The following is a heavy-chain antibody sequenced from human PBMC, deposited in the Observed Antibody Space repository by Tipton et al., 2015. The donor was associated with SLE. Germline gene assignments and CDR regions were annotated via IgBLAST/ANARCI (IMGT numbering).Heavy chain of an antibody. CDR1: GYSISSGYY. CDR2: IYYSGST. Sequence: TLSLTCTVSGYSISSGYYWGWIRQPPGKGLEWIGYIYYSGSTNYNPSLKSRVTISVDTSKNQFSLKLSSVTAADTAVYYCARVADDYGDPYYFDYWGQGTLVTVSS. J-gene: IGHJ4*02. V-gene: IGHV4-61*01. D-gene: IGHD4-17*01. CDR3: ARVADDYGDPYYFDY.